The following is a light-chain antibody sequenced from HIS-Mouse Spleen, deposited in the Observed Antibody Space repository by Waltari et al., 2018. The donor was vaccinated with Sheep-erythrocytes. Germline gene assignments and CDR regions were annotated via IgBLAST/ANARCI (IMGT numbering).Light chain of an antibody. Sequence: SSELTQDPAVSVALGQTVRITCQGDSLRSYYASRYQQKPGQAPVLVIYGKNNRPSWIPDRFSGPSPGNAASLTITWTQAEDGADYYCNSRGSSGNHWVFGGGTKLTVL. CDR1: SLRSYY. CDR2: GKN. CDR3: NSRGSSGNHWV. V-gene: IGLV3-19*01. J-gene: IGLJ3*02.